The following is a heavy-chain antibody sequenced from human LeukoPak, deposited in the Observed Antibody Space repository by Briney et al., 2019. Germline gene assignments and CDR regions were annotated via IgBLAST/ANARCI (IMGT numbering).Heavy chain of an antibody. V-gene: IGHV4-34*01. D-gene: IGHD1-26*01. CDR1: GGSFSGYY. Sequence: SETLSLTCAVYGGSFSGYYWSWIRQPPGKGLEWIGEINHSGSTNYNSSLKSRVTISVDTSKNQFSLKLSSVTAADTAAYYCARGSGSYYGGLDYWGQGTLVTVSS. CDR3: ARGSGSYYGGLDY. J-gene: IGHJ4*02. CDR2: INHSGST.